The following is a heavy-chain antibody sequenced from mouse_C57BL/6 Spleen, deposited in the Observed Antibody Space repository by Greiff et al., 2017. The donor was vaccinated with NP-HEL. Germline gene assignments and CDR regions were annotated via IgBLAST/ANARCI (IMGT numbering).Heavy chain of an antibody. Sequence: VHLQHSGAELVKPGASVKISCKASGYAFSSYWMNWVKQRPGKGLEWIGQIYPGDGDTNYNGKFKGKATLTADKSSSTAYMQLSSLTSEDSAVYFCTRHYYGSSYLFAYWGQGTLVTVSA. V-gene: IGHV1-80*01. CDR1: GYAFSSYW. J-gene: IGHJ3*01. CDR3: TRHYYGSSYLFAY. D-gene: IGHD1-1*01. CDR2: IYPGDGDT.